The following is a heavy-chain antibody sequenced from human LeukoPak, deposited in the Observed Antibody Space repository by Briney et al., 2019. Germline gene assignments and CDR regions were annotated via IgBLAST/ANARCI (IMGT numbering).Heavy chain of an antibody. CDR1: GYTFTGYY. D-gene: IGHD3-22*01. CDR2: VNPNSGGT. J-gene: IGHJ4*02. CDR3: ARGSGYYDSSGYYNFDY. Sequence: ASVTVSLKSSGYTFTGYYMHWVRQAPGQGLEWMGWVNPNSGGTKYAQKFQDRVTMTRDTSISTAYMELSRLRSDDTAVYYCARGSGYYDSSGYYNFDYWGQGTLVTVSS. V-gene: IGHV1-2*02.